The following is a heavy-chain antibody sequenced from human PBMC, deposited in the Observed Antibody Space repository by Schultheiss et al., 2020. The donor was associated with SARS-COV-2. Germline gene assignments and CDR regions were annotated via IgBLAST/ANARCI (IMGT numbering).Heavy chain of an antibody. CDR2: TNPDGSET. V-gene: IGHV3-7*01. CDR3: AAWGVSSWSNF. CDR1: GFTFSSYG. J-gene: IGHJ4*02. D-gene: IGHD3-10*01. Sequence: GGSLRLSCAGSGFTFSSYGMNWVRQAPGKGLEWVANTNPDGSETYYLDSVKGRFTVSRDNAKNSLYLQMNSLRDEDSAVYYCAAWGVSSWSNFWGQGTLVTVSS.